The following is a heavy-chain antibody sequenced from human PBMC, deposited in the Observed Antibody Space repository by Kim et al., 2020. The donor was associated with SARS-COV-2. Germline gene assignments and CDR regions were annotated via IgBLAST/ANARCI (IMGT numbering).Heavy chain of an antibody. Sequence: GGSLRVSCAASGFTFSSYGMHWVRQAPGKGLEWVAVIWYDGSNKYYADSVKGRFTISRDNSKNTLYLQMNSLRAEDTAVYYCARDRGVATNTGALDYWGQGTLVTVSS. CDR1: GFTFSSYG. CDR3: ARDRGVATNTGALDY. J-gene: IGHJ4*02. CDR2: IWYDGSNK. D-gene: IGHD5-12*01. V-gene: IGHV3-33*01.